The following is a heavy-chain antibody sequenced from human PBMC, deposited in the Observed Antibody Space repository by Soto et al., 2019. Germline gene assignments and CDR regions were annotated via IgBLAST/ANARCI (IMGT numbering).Heavy chain of an antibody. D-gene: IGHD7-27*01. V-gene: IGHV4-59*08. CDR2: IYYSGST. J-gene: IGHJ4*02. CDR1: GGSIDSYY. CDR3: ARRWGRTFDY. Sequence: PSETMSLTCTVSGGSIDSYYGSWIRQPPGKGLEWIGYIYYSGSTNYNPSLKSRVTISVDTSKNQFSLKLSSVTAADTAVYYCARRWGRTFDYWGQGTLVTVSS.